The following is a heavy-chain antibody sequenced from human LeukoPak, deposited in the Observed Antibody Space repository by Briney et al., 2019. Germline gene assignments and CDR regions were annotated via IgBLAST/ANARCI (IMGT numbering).Heavy chain of an antibody. J-gene: IGHJ4*02. CDR2: INPSSGGT. Sequence: ASVKVSCKASGYTFTGYYIHWVRQAPGQGLEWMGWINPSSGGTNYAQKFQGRVTMTRDTSISTAYMELSRLRSDDTAVYYCARRADYAYYDFWSGYGYYFDYWGQGTLVTVSS. D-gene: IGHD3-3*01. CDR1: GYTFTGYY. V-gene: IGHV1-2*02. CDR3: ARRADYAYYDFWSGYGYYFDY.